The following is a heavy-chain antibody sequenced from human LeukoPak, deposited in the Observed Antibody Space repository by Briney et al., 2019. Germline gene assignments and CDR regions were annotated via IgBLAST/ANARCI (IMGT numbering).Heavy chain of an antibody. Sequence: GGSLRLSCAASGFTVSSNYMSWVRQAPGKGLEWVSVIYSGGSTYYADSVKGRFTISRDNSKNTLYLQMNSLRAEDTAVYYCAKESQWLVYDYWGQGTLVTVSS. D-gene: IGHD6-19*01. CDR2: IYSGGST. CDR3: AKESQWLVYDY. J-gene: IGHJ4*02. V-gene: IGHV3-66*01. CDR1: GFTVSSNY.